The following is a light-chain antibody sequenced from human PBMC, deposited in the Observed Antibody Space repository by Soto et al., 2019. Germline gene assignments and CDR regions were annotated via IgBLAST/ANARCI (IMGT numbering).Light chain of an antibody. Sequence: DIQMTQSPSTLSASVGDRVTLTCRASQSISAWLAWYQQKPGKAPKVLIYKASSLQSGVPSRFSGSGSATEFTLTSSSLQPDDFATYYCQQYNYFPLTFGGGTTVEIQ. J-gene: IGKJ4*01. CDR2: KAS. V-gene: IGKV1-5*03. CDR3: QQYNYFPLT. CDR1: QSISAW.